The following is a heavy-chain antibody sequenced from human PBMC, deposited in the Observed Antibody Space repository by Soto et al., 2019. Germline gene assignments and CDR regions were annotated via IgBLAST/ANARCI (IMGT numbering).Heavy chain of an antibody. CDR2: IKSKTDGGTT. V-gene: IGHV3-15*01. J-gene: IGHJ4*02. D-gene: IGHD1-7*01. CDR1: GFPFSNAW. CDR3: TTDIRWELPADY. Sequence: EVQLVESGGGLVKPGGSLRLSCAASGFPFSNAWMSWVRQAPGKGLEWVGRIKSKTDGGTTDYAAPVKGRFTISRDDSKSTLYLQMDSLKTEDSAVYYCTTDIRWELPADYWGQGTLVTVSS.